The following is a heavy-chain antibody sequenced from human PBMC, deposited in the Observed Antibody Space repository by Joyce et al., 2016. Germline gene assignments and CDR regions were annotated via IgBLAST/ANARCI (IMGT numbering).Heavy chain of an antibody. V-gene: IGHV5-51*01. J-gene: IGHJ3*02. CDR2: VYAVDSDT. CDR1: GYTFTGCW. CDR3: AGLGWAGKDLGAFDI. D-gene: IGHD6-19*01. Sequence: EVQLVQSGAEVKKPGESLKISCKGSGYTFTGCWSGWVRQMPGKGLEWMGIVYAVDSDTRYSPSFQGKVTISADKSSSTAYLQCSSLKASDPAMYYCAGLGWAGKDLGAFDIWGQGTMVTVSS.